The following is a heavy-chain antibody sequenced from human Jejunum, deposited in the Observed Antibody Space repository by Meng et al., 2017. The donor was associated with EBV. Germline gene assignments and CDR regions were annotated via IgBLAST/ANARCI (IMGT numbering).Heavy chain of an antibody. D-gene: IGHD1-14*01. Sequence: QVQLQESGPGLVNPSGTLSLTCAVSGELISRDWWSWLRQPPGKGLEWIGEISHSGSTAYNPSLKSRVTISLDTSKTQFSLTLTSVTAADTAVYFCARAGYHRPANDYWGQGTLVTVAS. CDR3: ARAGYHRPANDY. V-gene: IGHV4-4*02. CDR2: ISHSGST. CDR1: GELISRDW. J-gene: IGHJ4*02.